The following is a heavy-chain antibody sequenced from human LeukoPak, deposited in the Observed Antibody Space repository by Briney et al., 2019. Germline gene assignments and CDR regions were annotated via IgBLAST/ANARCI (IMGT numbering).Heavy chain of an antibody. CDR1: GFTFSNAW. D-gene: IGHD2-2*01. J-gene: IGHJ5*02. CDR2: IKSKTDGGTT. CDR3: TTDGDIVVVPAAMGVPGWFDP. Sequence: GGSLRLSCAASGFTFSNAWMSWVRQAPGKGLEWVGRIKSKTDGGTTDYAAPVKGRFTISRDDSKNTLYLQMNSLKTEDTAVYYCTTDGDIVVVPAAMGVPGWFDPWGRGTLVTVSS. V-gene: IGHV3-15*01.